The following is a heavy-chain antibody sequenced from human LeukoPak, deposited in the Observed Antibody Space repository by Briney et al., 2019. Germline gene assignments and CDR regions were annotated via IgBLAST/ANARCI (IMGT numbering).Heavy chain of an antibody. J-gene: IGHJ4*02. D-gene: IGHD3-16*02. CDR1: GFTFSSYG. CDR3: AKTFGGVIVQYYFDY. Sequence: GRSLRLSCAASGFTFSSYGMHWVSQAPGKGLEWVAVISYDGSNKYYADSVKGRFTISRDNSKNTLYLQMNSLRAEDTAVYYCAKTFGGVIVQYYFDYWGQGTLVTVSS. V-gene: IGHV3-30*18. CDR2: ISYDGSNK.